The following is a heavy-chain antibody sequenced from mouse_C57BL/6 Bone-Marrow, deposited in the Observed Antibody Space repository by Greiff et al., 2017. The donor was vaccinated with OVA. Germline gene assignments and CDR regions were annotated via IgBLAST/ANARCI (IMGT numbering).Heavy chain of an antibody. CDR1: GYSITSGYY. J-gene: IGHJ3*01. CDR3: AREQLGEFAY. Sequence: EVQVVESGPGLVKPSQSLSLTCSVTGYSITSGYYWNWIRQFPGNKLEWMGYISYDGSNNYNPSLKNRISITRDTSKNQFFLKLNSVTTEDTATYYCAREQLGEFAYWGQGTLVTVSA. V-gene: IGHV3-6*01. CDR2: ISYDGSN. D-gene: IGHD4-1*02.